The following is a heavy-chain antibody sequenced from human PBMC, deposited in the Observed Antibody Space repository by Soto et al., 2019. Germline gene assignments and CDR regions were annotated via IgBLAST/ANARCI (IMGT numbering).Heavy chain of an antibody. Sequence: PGGSMRLSCAASGFTFSSYAMHWVRQAPGKGLEWVAVISYDGSNKYYADSVKGRFTISRDNSKNTLYLQMNSLRAEDTAVYYCARDRNLGIVVVPAAMEGFFDSWGQGTLVTVSS. CDR2: ISYDGSNK. CDR1: GFTFSSYA. CDR3: ARDRNLGIVVVPAAMEGFFDS. J-gene: IGHJ4*02. D-gene: IGHD2-2*01. V-gene: IGHV3-30-3*01.